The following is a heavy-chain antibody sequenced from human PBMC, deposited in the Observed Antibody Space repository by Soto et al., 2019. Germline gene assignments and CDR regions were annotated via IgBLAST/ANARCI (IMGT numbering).Heavy chain of an antibody. J-gene: IGHJ3*02. D-gene: IGHD6-13*01. V-gene: IGHV5-51*01. CDR3: ARALDIAAAGNAFDI. Sequence: GESLKISCKGSGYSFTGYWIGWVRQMPGKGLEWMGIIYPGDSDTRYSPSFQGQVTISADKSISTAYLQWSSLKASDTAIHYFARALDIAAAGNAFDIWGQGTMVTVS. CDR1: GYSFTGYW. CDR2: IYPGDSDT.